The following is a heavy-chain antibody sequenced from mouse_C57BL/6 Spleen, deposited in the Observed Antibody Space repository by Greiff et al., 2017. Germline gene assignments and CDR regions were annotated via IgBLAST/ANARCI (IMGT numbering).Heavy chain of an antibody. J-gene: IGHJ4*01. Sequence: DVMLVESGGGLVQPGGSLSLSCAASGFTFTDYYMSWVRQPPGKALEWLGFIRNKANGYTKEYSASVKGRFTISRDNSQSILYLQMNALRAEDSATYYCAADYYAMDYWGQGTSVTVSS. CDR1: GFTFTDYY. V-gene: IGHV7-3*01. CDR2: IRNKANGYTK. CDR3: AADYYAMDY.